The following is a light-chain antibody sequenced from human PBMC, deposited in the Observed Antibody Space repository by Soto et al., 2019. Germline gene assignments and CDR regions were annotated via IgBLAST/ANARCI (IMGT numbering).Light chain of an antibody. Sequence: QAPRGLCLSPVERGTVSLMASEILYNFLAWYQLRPGQVPRLLIYGASSRATGIPARFSGSGSGTDFTLTISSLEPEDFAVYYCQQYGYSPITFGQGTRLEIK. CDR3: QQYGYSPIT. CDR2: GAS. J-gene: IGKJ5*01. V-gene: IGKV3-20*01. CDR1: EILYNF.